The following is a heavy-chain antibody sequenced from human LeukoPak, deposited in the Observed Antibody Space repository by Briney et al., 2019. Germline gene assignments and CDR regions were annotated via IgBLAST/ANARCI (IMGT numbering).Heavy chain of an antibody. J-gene: IGHJ4*02. V-gene: IGHV4-4*02. Sequence: SETLSLTCAVSGGSISSSNWWSWVRQPPGKGLEWIGEIYHSGSTNYNPSLKSRVTISVDTSKNQFSLKLSSVTAADTAVYYCARVGRYCSSTSCRSSYFDYWGQGTLVTVSS. CDR1: GGSISSSNW. CDR3: ARVGRYCSSTSCRSSYFDY. D-gene: IGHD2-2*01. CDR2: IYHSGST.